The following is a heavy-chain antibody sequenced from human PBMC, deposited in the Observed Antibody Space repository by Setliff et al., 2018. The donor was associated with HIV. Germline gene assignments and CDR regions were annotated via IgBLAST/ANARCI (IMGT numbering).Heavy chain of an antibody. D-gene: IGHD2-2*02. CDR3: ARVLGYCSSTSCYRGAYYGMDV. Sequence: SLRLSCAASGFTFSSYWMHWVRQAPGKGLVWVSRINSDGSSTSYADSVKGRFTISRDNAKNTLYLQMNSLRAEDTAVYYCARVLGYCSSTSCYRGAYYGMDVWGQGTTVTVSS. J-gene: IGHJ6*02. V-gene: IGHV3-74*01. CDR1: GFTFSSYW. CDR2: INSDGSST.